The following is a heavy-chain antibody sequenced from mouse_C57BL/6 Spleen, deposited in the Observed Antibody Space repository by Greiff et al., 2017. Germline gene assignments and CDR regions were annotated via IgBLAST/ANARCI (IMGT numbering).Heavy chain of an antibody. CDR1: GFTFSNYW. CDR2: IRLKSDNYAT. CDR3: TGKGFAY. V-gene: IGHV6-3*01. J-gene: IGHJ3*01. Sequence: EVKVEESGGGLVQPGGSMKLSCVASGFTFSNYWMNWVRQSPEKGFEWVAQIRLKSDNYATHYAESVKGRFTISRDDSKSSVYLQMNNLRAEDTGIYYCTGKGFAYWGQGTLVTVSA.